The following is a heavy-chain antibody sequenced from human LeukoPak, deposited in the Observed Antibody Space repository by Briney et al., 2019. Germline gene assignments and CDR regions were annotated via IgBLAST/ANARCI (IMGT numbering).Heavy chain of an antibody. CDR3: AKGMGDGAGYYTFDY. CDR1: GFTFSTYA. J-gene: IGHJ4*02. Sequence: GGSLRLSWAASGFTFSTYAMSWVRQAPGKGLEGVSTVSGSGGSSDYADSVKGRFTISRDNSENTLYLQMNRLRAEDTAVYYCAKGMGDGAGYYTFDYWGQGTLVTVSS. D-gene: IGHD3-22*01. V-gene: IGHV3-23*01. CDR2: VSGSGGSS.